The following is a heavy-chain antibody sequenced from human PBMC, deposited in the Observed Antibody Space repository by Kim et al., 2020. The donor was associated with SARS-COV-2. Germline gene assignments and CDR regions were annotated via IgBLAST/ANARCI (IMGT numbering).Heavy chain of an antibody. CDR3: ARGGFWSGYYKVGFDY. CDR2: IYYSGST. J-gene: IGHJ4*02. Sequence: SETLSLTCTVSGGSISSYYWSWIRQPPGKGLEWIGYIYYSGSTNYNPSLKSRVTISVDTSKNQFSLKLSSVTAADTAVYYCARGGFWSGYYKVGFDYWGQGTLVTVSS. V-gene: IGHV4-59*01. D-gene: IGHD3-3*01. CDR1: GGSISSYY.